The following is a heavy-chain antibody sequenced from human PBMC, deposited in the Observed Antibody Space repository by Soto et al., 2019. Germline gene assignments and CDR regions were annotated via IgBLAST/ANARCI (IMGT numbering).Heavy chain of an antibody. CDR2: IHHGGST. CDR1: GGPFGGFY. CDR3: ARGYRISMVILTTNYFDS. D-gene: IGHD3-10*01. Sequence: SETLSLTCAVNGGPFGGFYWTWIRQSPGKGLEWIGEIHHGGSTNYNPSLKSRVTMSLDTSKNQFSLKLTPVTAVDTAVYYCARGYRISMVILTTNYFDSWGQGTPVTVSS. J-gene: IGHJ4*02. V-gene: IGHV4-34*01.